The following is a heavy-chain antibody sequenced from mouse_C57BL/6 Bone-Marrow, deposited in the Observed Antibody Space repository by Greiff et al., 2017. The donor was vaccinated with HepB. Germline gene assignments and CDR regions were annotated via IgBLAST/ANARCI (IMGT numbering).Heavy chain of an antibody. D-gene: IGHD1-1*01. CDR2: ISGGGGNT. CDR1: GFTFSSYT. Sequence: EVMLVESGGGLVKPGGSLKLSCAASGFTFSSYTMSWVRQTPEKRLEWVATISGGGGNTYYPDSVKGRFTISRDNAKNTLYLQMSSLRSEDTALYYCARRYGSLPFDYWGQGTTLTVSS. V-gene: IGHV5-9*01. J-gene: IGHJ2*01. CDR3: ARRYGSLPFDY.